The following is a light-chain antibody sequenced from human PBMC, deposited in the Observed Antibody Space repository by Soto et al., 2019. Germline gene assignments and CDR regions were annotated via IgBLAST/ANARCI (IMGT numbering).Light chain of an antibody. V-gene: IGKV4-1*01. J-gene: IGKJ1*01. CDR3: QQYYSSPPT. CDR2: WAS. CDR1: HNILYSSDNKNY. Sequence: IVLTQTPDSVAMSLGERPTITCKSSHNILYSSDNKNYLSWYQQRPGQPPRLLFYWASTRESGVPDRFSGSGSGTHFTLTITSLEAEDVAVYYCQQYYSSPPTFGQGTKVDIK.